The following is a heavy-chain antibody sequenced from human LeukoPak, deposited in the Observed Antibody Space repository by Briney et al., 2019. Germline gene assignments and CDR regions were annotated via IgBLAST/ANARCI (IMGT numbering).Heavy chain of an antibody. D-gene: IGHD4-17*01. V-gene: IGHV3-48*01. J-gene: IGHJ4*02. Sequence: PGGSLRLSCAASGFTFSRCSMNWVRQAPGKGLEWVSYISSSSNTIYYGDSVKGRFTISRDNAKNSLYLQMNSLRAEDTAVYYCAREPDYGDYALDYWGQGTRSPSPQ. CDR1: GFTFSRCS. CDR2: ISSSSNTI. CDR3: AREPDYGDYALDY.